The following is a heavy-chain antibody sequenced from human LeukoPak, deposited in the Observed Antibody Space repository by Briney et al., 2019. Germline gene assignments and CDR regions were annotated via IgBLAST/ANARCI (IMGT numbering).Heavy chain of an antibody. D-gene: IGHD3-22*01. CDR3: ARDRYYYDSSGYYYVYYYYYGMDV. V-gene: IGHV3-30*04. Sequence: PGGSLRLSCAASGFTFSSYAMHWVRQAPGKGLEWVAVISYDGSNKYYADSVKGRFTFSRDNSKNTLYLQMNSLRAEDTAVYYCARDRYYYDSSGYYYVYYYYYGMDVWGQGTTVTVSS. J-gene: IGHJ6*02. CDR2: ISYDGSNK. CDR1: GFTFSSYA.